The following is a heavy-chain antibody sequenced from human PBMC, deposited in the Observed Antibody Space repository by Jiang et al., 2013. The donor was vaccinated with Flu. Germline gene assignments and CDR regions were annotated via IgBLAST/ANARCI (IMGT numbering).Heavy chain of an antibody. CDR3: ARESTYYDIFSGPGQLWYFDL. CDR2: ISSSSSYI. Sequence: RLSCAASGFTFSSYSMNWVRQAPGKGLEWVSSISSSSSYIHYADSVKGRFTISRDNAKNSLYLQMNSLRAEDTGVYYCARESTYYDIFSGPGQLWYFDLWGRGTLVTVSS. D-gene: IGHD3-9*01. CDR1: GFTFSSYS. V-gene: IGHV3-21*01. J-gene: IGHJ2*01.